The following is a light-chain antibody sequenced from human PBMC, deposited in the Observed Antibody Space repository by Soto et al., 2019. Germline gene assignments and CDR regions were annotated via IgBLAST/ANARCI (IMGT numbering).Light chain of an antibody. CDR3: QQYGTSEII. V-gene: IGKV3-15*01. Sequence: EIVMTQSPATLSVSPGEGATLSRRASQSVSSNLAWYQQKPGQAPRLLIYGASTRATGIPARFSGSGSGTDFTLTISRLETEDFAVFYCQQYGTSEIIFGQGTRLEIK. J-gene: IGKJ5*01. CDR1: QSVSSN. CDR2: GAS.